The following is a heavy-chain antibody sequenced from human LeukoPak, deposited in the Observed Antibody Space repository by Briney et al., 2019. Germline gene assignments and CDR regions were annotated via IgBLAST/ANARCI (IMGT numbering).Heavy chain of an antibody. CDR3: ARVEVGGSYSKFDY. V-gene: IGHV3-74*01. D-gene: IGHD1-26*01. J-gene: IGHJ4*02. Sequence: PGGALRLSCAASGFIFSSYWKHWVREAPGKGLVGGSRINEDGSTINYADSVKGRFTISRDNAKNTLSLQMNSLRAEDTAVYYCARVEVGGSYSKFDYWGQGTLVTVSS. CDR1: GFIFSSYW. CDR2: INEDGSTI.